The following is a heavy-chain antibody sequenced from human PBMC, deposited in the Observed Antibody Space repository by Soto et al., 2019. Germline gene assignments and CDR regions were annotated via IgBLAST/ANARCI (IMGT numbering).Heavy chain of an antibody. D-gene: IGHD6-19*01. V-gene: IGHV3-7*03. CDR2: IKDDGSET. Sequence: GGSLRLSCSASGFTFRSSWMSWVRLPPGNGLEWVANIKDDGSETYYVDSVKGRFTISRDNAKNSLYLQMNSLRVEDTAVYYFWNSYAARGWKEGSDYWGGGTVVIVSS. CDR3: WNSYAARGWKEGSDY. CDR1: GFTFRSSW. J-gene: IGHJ4*02.